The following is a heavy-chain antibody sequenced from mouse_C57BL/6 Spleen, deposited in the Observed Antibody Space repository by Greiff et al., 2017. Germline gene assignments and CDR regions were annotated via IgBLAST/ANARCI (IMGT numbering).Heavy chain of an antibody. V-gene: IGHV1-82*01. CDR2: IYPGDGGT. CDR3: ARSDSSRYFDY. Sequence: VQLQQSGPELVKPGASVKISCKASGYAFSSSWMNWVKQRPGKGLEWIGRIYPGDGGTNYNGKFKGKATLTADKSSSTAYMQLSSLTYEDSAVYFCARSDSSRYFDYGGQGTTLTVSS. CDR1: GYAFSSSW. J-gene: IGHJ2*01. D-gene: IGHD3-2*02.